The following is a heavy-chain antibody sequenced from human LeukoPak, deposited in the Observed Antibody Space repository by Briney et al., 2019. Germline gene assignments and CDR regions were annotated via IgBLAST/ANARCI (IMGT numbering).Heavy chain of an antibody. CDR1: GLTFSSYG. CDR3: ARRRDYAGYYYGMDV. D-gene: IGHD4-23*01. V-gene: IGHV3-64*02. CDR2: ITPSGGNT. J-gene: IGHJ6*02. Sequence: PGGSLRLSCAASGLTFSSYGMHWVRQAPGKGLEYVSAITPSGGNTFYAGSVKGRFTIFRDNSKNTLYLQMGGLRAEDMAVYYCARRRDYAGYYYGMDVWGQGTTVTVSS.